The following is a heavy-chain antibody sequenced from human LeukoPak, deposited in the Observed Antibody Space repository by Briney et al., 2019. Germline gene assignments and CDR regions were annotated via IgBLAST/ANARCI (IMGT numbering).Heavy chain of an antibody. CDR2: ASSDGDTT. Sequence: GRSLRLSCAASGFTFSRYGMHWVRQAPGKGLEWVAVASSDGDTTYYAVSVKGRFTISRDNSRNTLYLQMNSLRAEDTAVYYCAKEGSTTFREDFDCWGQGTLVIVSS. V-gene: IGHV3-30*18. J-gene: IGHJ4*02. CDR3: AKEGSTTFREDFDC. D-gene: IGHD3-16*01. CDR1: GFTFSRYG.